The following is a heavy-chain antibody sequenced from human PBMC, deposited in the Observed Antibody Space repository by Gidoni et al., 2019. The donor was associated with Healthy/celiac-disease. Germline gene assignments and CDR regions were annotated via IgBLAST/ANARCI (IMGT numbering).Heavy chain of an antibody. J-gene: IGHJ3*02. CDR3: ARRGIQWLVGAFDI. CDR1: SGSISSSSYY. CDR2: IYYSGST. V-gene: IGHV4-39*01. D-gene: IGHD6-19*01. Sequence: QLQLQESGPGLVKPSEPLSLTCTVSSGSISSSSYYWGWIRQPPGKGLEWVGSIYYSGSTYYNPSLKSRVTISVDTSKNQFSLKLSSVTAADTAVYYCARRGIQWLVGAFDIWGQGTMVTVSS.